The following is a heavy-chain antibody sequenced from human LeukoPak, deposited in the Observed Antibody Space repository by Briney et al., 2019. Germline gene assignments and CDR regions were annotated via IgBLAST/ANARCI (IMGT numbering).Heavy chain of an antibody. CDR3: ARDAYCSGGSCLPHAFDY. Sequence: GASVKVSCKASGGTFSSYAISWVRQAPGQGPEWMGRIIPIFGIANYAQKFQGRVTITADKSTSTAYMELSSLRSEDTAVYYCARDAYCSGGSCLPHAFDYWGQGTLVTVSS. CDR1: GGTFSSYA. V-gene: IGHV1-69*04. J-gene: IGHJ4*02. CDR2: IIPIFGIA. D-gene: IGHD2-15*01.